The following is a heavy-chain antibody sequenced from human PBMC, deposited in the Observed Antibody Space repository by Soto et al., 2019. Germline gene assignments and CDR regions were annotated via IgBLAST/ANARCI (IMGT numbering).Heavy chain of an antibody. Sequence: PGGSLRLSCAASGFTFSSYAMHWVRQAPGKGLEWVAVISYDGSNKYYADSVKGRFTISRDNSKNTLYLQMNSLRAEGTAVYYCARDQAAAGPAYYGMDVWGQGTTVTVSS. CDR1: GFTFSSYA. CDR3: ARDQAAAGPAYYGMDV. J-gene: IGHJ6*02. CDR2: ISYDGSNK. D-gene: IGHD6-13*01. V-gene: IGHV3-30-3*01.